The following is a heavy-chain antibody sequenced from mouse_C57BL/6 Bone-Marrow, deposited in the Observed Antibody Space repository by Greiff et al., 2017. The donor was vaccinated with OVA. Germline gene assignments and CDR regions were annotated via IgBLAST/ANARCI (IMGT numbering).Heavy chain of an antibody. J-gene: IGHJ2*01. CDR1: GFNIKDDY. V-gene: IGHV14-4*01. D-gene: IGHD1-1*01. CDR2: IDPENGDT. Sequence: VQLKESGAELVRPGASVKLSCTASGFNIKDDYMHWVKQRPEQGLEWLGWIDPENGDTEYASKFQGKATITADTSSNTAYLQLSSLTSEDTAVYYCTTSSSSFDYGGQGTTLTVSS. CDR3: TTSSSSFDY.